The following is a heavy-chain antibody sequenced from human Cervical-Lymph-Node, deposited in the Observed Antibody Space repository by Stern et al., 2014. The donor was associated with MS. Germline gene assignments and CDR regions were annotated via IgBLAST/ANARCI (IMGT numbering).Heavy chain of an antibody. CDR1: GYTFTNYG. V-gene: IGHV1-18*01. Sequence: VQLVESGAEVKKPGASVKVSCKPTGYTFTNYGISWVRQAPGQGLEWMGWISTYNGRTNYAQKLQGRLTMTSDTSTSTAYMDLRSLTSDDTAVYYCARRSGSYSFDYWGQGTLVTVSS. D-gene: IGHD1-26*01. CDR2: ISTYNGRT. CDR3: ARRSGSYSFDY. J-gene: IGHJ4*02.